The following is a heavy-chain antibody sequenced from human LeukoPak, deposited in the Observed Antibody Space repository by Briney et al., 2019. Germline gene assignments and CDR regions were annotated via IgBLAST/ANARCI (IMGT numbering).Heavy chain of an antibody. J-gene: IGHJ4*02. CDR2: IYYSGST. Sequence: SETLSLTCTVSGGSISSSNYYWGWIRQPPGKGLEWIGSIYYSGSTYYNPSLKSRVTISVDTSKNQFSLKLSSVTAADTAVYYCARGGPRSSSSSWEYWGQGTLVTVSS. D-gene: IGHD6-13*01. CDR3: ARGGPRSSSSSWEY. V-gene: IGHV4-39*01. CDR1: GGSISSSNYY.